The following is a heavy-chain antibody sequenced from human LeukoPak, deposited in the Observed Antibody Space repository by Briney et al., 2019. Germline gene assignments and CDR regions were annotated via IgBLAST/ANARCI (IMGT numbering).Heavy chain of an antibody. J-gene: IGHJ4*02. Sequence: GGSLRLSCAASGFTFSSYAMSWVRKAPGKGLEWVSATSGSGGSTYYADSVKGRFTISRDNSKNTLYLQMNSLRAEDTAVYYCAKDQGEYQLLSSQRGFDYWGQGTLVTVSS. V-gene: IGHV3-23*01. D-gene: IGHD2-2*01. CDR3: AKDQGEYQLLSSQRGFDY. CDR1: GFTFSSYA. CDR2: TSGSGGST.